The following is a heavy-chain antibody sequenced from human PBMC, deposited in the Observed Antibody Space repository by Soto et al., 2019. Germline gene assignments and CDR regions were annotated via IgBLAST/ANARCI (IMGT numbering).Heavy chain of an antibody. CDR2: IMPVFPTP. Sequence: QVQLVQSGAEVKKPGSSVKVSCKASGGTFSTSAISWVRQAPGQGLEWVGGIMPVFPTPDYAQNFQGRVTMTADERTTYPHLELTRQKAEDTPVYYWARNKDRLQLGVYYYPLWVPWGKGPTITFPS. CDR3: ARNKDRLQLGVYYYPLWVP. D-gene: IGHD1-26*01. J-gene: IGHJ6*03. V-gene: IGHV1-69*12. CDR1: GGTFSTSA.